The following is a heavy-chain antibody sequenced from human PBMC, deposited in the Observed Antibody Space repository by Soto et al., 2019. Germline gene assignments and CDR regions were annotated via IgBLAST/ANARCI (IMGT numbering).Heavy chain of an antibody. V-gene: IGHV3-66*01. CDR3: ARSTGWYCFDY. CDR1: GFTDSRNY. J-gene: IGHJ4*02. Sequence: ESGGGLVQPGGTLRLSCAASGFTDSRNYMSWARQAPGKGLEWVSVIYSDDSTFYADSVKGRFTISRDKSKNTLFLQMNSLRAEDTATYYCARSTGWYCFDYWGQGALVTVSS. CDR2: IYSDDST. D-gene: IGHD6-19*01.